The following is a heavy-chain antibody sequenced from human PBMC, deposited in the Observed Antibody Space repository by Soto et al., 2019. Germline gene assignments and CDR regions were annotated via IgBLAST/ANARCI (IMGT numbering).Heavy chain of an antibody. CDR1: GGTFSSYA. CDR3: ARDSGGYDFWSGYQNYYYYYGMDV. V-gene: IGHV1-69*13. CDR2: IIPIFGTA. J-gene: IGHJ6*02. Sequence: RASVKVSCKASGGTFSSYAISWVRQAPGQGLEWMGGIIPIFGTANYAQKFQGRDTITADESTSTAYMELSSLRSEDTAVYYCARDSGGYDFWSGYQNYYYYYGMDVWGQGTTVTVSS. D-gene: IGHD3-3*01.